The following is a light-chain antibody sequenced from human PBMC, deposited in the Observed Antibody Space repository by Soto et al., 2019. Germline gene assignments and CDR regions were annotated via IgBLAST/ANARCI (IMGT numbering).Light chain of an antibody. J-gene: IGKJ2*01. CDR2: LGS. V-gene: IGKV2-28*01. CDR3: MQGLQTPYT. Sequence: IVLARSPLSLPVTAVECASFSCTSSKLLLHANPSNCLNWYLQKPGQSPQLLIYLGSYRASGVPDRFSGSGSGTDFTLKNSRVEAEDVGVYYCMQGLQTPYTFGQGTKLEIK. CDR1: KLLLHANPSNC.